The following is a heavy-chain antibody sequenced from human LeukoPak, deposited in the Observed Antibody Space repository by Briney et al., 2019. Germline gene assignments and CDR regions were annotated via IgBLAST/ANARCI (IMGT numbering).Heavy chain of an antibody. CDR2: IRSDNGKT. J-gene: IGHJ4*02. CDR1: NYTFTAYG. D-gene: IGHD6-19*01. CDR3: ARDYSSGWYSVDY. V-gene: IGHV1-18*01. Sequence: GASVKVSCKTFNYTFTAYGINWVRQAPGQGLEWMGWIRSDNGKTNYAQKLQGRVTLTTDTTTSTAYMELRSLRSDDTAIYYCARDYSSGWYSVDYWGQGTLTVSS.